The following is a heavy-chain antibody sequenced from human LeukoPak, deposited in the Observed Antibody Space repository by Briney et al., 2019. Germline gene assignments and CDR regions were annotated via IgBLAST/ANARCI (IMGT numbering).Heavy chain of an antibody. D-gene: IGHD6-13*01. CDR2: ISSSSSYI. Sequence: GGSLRLSCAASGFTFSIYSMNWVRQAPGKGLEWVSSISSSSSYIYYADSVKGRFTISRDNAKNSLYLQMNSLRAEDTAVYYCARDRRALSIAAAVTFDYWGQGTLVTVSS. J-gene: IGHJ4*02. CDR1: GFTFSIYS. CDR3: ARDRRALSIAAAVTFDY. V-gene: IGHV3-21*01.